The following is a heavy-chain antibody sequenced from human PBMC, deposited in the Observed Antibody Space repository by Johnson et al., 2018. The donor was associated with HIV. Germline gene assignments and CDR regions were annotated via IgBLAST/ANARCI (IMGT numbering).Heavy chain of an antibody. D-gene: IGHD6-19*01. CDR3: AKDIASGYTNGGTLDI. Sequence: QVQLVESGGGVVQPGRSLRLSCAVSGFTFRTYAMHWVRQAPGKGLEWVAVLSYDGSKEYYVDFVKCRFNLSRDSSKNTLYLQMNSLSAEETAVYYCAKDIASGYTNGGTLDIWGQGTMVTVSS. V-gene: IGHV3-30*14. CDR2: LSYDGSKE. J-gene: IGHJ3*02. CDR1: GFTFRTYA.